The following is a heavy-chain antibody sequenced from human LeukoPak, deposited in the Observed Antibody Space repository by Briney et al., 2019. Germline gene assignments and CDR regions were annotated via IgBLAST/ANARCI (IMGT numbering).Heavy chain of an antibody. J-gene: IGHJ4*02. CDR1: GFTFSSYS. CDR2: ISSTSRHI. Sequence: PGGSLRLSCAASGFTFSSYSMNWVRQAPGKGLEWVSSISSTSRHIYYADSVRGRFTISRDNAKNSLYLQMNSLRAEDTAVYYCARGAYDSSGYYTVGDYFDYWGQGTLVTVSS. V-gene: IGHV3-21*01. CDR3: ARGAYDSSGYYTVGDYFDY. D-gene: IGHD3-22*01.